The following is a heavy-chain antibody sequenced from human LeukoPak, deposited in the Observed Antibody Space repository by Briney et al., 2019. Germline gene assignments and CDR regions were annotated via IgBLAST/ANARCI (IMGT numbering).Heavy chain of an antibody. J-gene: IGHJ4*02. Sequence: GGSLRLSCAASGFTLSTYTMNWVRQAPGKGLEWVSDISSGSSTIYYADSVKGRFTISRDNAKNSLYLQMNSLRAEDTAVYYCATSRGGGLGSFDYWGQGSLVTVSS. CDR2: ISSGSSTI. CDR3: ATSRGGGLGSFDY. CDR1: GFTLSTYT. V-gene: IGHV3-48*01. D-gene: IGHD3-10*01.